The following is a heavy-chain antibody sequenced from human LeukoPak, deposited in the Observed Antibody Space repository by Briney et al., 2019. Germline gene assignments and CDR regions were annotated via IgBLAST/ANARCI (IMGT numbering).Heavy chain of an antibody. CDR2: ISGSGGST. V-gene: IGHV3-23*01. J-gene: IGHJ5*02. CDR1: GFTLSSYA. Sequence: GGSLRLSCAASGFTLSSYAMSWVRQAPGKGLEWVSAISGSGGSTYYADSVKGRFTISRDNSKNTLYLQMNSLRAEDTAVYYCAKGPNDYVWGSYRPETYNWFDPWGQGTLVTVSS. D-gene: IGHD3-16*02. CDR3: AKGPNDYVWGSYRPETYNWFDP.